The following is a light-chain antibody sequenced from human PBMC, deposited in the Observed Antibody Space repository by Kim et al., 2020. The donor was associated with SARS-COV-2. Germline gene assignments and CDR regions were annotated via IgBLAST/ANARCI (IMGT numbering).Light chain of an antibody. CDR3: QQYSHWPLT. CDR1: QSVSSN. CDR2: GAS. Sequence: EIVMTQSPATLSVSPGERATLSYRASQSVSSNLAWYQQKPGQAPRLLIYGASTRATGIPGRFSGSGSGTEFTLTISSLQSEDFAVYYCQQYSHWPLTFGGGTKLEI. V-gene: IGKV3-15*01. J-gene: IGKJ4*01.